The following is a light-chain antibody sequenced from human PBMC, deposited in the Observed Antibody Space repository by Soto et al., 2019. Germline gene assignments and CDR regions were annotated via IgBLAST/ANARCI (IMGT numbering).Light chain of an antibody. Sequence: EMVLTQSPGTLSSSPGNRATLSCRASQRVTSVHLAWYQKRPGQAPRLLIYGSSNRASGVTGRFTGSASGTDFTLTISSLGPEDSATYYCQQYSSYPLFTFGRGTKLEIE. V-gene: IGKV3-20*01. CDR2: GSS. CDR1: QRVTSVH. CDR3: QQYSSYPLFT. J-gene: IGKJ2*01.